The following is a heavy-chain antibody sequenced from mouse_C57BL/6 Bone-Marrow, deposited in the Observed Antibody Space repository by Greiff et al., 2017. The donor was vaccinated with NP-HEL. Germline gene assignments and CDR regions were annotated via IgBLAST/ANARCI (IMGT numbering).Heavy chain of an antibody. CDR2: IRNKANNHAT. Sequence: EVKLEESGGGLVQPGGSMSLSCAASGFTFSDAWMDWVRPSPEKGLEWVAEIRNKANNHATYYAESVPGRFTISRDDSKSSVYLQMNSLRAEYTGIYYYTRDDYDEGYWGQGTLVTVSA. D-gene: IGHD2-4*01. CDR1: GFTFSDAW. V-gene: IGHV6-6*01. CDR3: TRDDYDEGY. J-gene: IGHJ3*01.